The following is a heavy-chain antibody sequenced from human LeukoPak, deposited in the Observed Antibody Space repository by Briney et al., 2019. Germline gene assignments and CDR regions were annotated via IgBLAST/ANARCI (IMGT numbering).Heavy chain of an antibody. CDR1: GGSISSGGYS. CDR2: IYHSGST. Sequence: SQTLSLTCAVSGGSISSGGYSWSWIRQPPGKGLEWIGYIYHSGSTYYNPSLKSRVTISVDRSKNQFSLKLSSVTAADTAVYYCARVVTKYYFDYWGQGTLVTVSS. V-gene: IGHV4-30-2*01. D-gene: IGHD5-18*01. CDR3: ARVVTKYYFDY. J-gene: IGHJ4*02.